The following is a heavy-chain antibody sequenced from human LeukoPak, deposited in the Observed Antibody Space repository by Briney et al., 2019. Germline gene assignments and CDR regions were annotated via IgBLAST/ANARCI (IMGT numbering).Heavy chain of an antibody. D-gene: IGHD1-26*01. CDR3: ARDLALGWFDP. V-gene: IGHV3-20*01. J-gene: IGHJ5*02. CDR1: GFTFDDYG. Sequence: GGSLRLSCAASGFTFDDYGMSWVRQAPGKGLEWVSGINWNGGSTGYADSVKGRFTIPRDNAKNPLYLQMNSLRAEDTALYHCARDLALGWFDPWGQGTLVTVSS. CDR2: INWNGGST.